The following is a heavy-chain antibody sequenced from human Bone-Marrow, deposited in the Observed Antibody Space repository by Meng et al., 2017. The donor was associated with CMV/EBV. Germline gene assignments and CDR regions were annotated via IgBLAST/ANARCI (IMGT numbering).Heavy chain of an antibody. CDR1: GFPFDDFA. CDR3: ARRIQPYYFDY. V-gene: IGHV3-9*01. D-gene: IGHD5-18*01. CDR2: ISYNSAGI. Sequence: SLKISCAVSGFPFDDFAMHWVRQAPGKGLEWVSGISYNSAGIDYADSVKGRFTISRDNSKNTLYLQMNSLRAEDTAVYYCARRIQPYYFDYWGQGTLVTVSS. J-gene: IGHJ4*02.